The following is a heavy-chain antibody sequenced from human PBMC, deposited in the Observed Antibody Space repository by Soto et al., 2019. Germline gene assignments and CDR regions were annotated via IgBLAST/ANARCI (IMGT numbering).Heavy chain of an antibody. V-gene: IGHV3-74*03. J-gene: IGHJ4*02. Sequence: EVQLVESGGGLVQPGGSLRLSCEASGFTFSPYWLHWVRQAPGKGLVWVSRINGDGGNTTYADSVKGRFTISRDNAKNTLYLQMNSLRAEDTATYYCARASSGWYVSFDHWGQGALVTVSS. CDR3: ARASSGWYVSFDH. CDR2: INGDGGNT. D-gene: IGHD6-19*01. CDR1: GFTFSPYW.